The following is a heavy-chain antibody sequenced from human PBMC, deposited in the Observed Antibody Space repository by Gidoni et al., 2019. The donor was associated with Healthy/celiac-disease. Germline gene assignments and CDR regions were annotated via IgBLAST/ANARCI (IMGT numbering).Heavy chain of an antibody. V-gene: IGHV3-48*02. Sequence: EVQLVASGGGLVQPGWSLRLPCAASGFTFRSYSMNWVRQAPGKGLEWVSYISSSSSTIYYADSVKGRFTISRDNAKNSLYLQMNSLRDEDTAVYYCARDGYCSSTSCPGYWGKGTLVTVSS. CDR3: ARDGYCSSTSCPGY. J-gene: IGHJ4*02. CDR1: GFTFRSYS. D-gene: IGHD2-2*03. CDR2: ISSSSSTI.